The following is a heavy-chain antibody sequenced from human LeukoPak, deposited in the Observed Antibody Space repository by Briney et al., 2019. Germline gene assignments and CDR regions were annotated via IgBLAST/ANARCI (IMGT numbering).Heavy chain of an antibody. J-gene: IGHJ4*02. CDR2: INPNSGGT. Sequence: ASVKVSCKASGYTFTGYYMHWVRQAAGQGLEWMGWINPNSGGTNYAQKFQGRVTITADKSTSTAYMELSSLRSEDTAVYYCARELATTVVPDPLDYWGQGTLVTVSS. V-gene: IGHV1-2*02. D-gene: IGHD4-23*01. CDR3: ARELATTVVPDPLDY. CDR1: GYTFTGYY.